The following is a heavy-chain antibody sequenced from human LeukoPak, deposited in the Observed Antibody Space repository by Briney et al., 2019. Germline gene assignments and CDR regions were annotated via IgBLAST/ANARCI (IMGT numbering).Heavy chain of an antibody. J-gene: IGHJ5*02. CDR3: ARPYYYDSRIDP. V-gene: IGHV4-30-4*01. CDR2: MYYSGST. Sequence: SETLSLTCTVSGGSISSGDYYWSWIRQPPRKGLEWIAYMYYSGSTYYNPSLKSRVTMSADTSKNQLSLKLSSVAAADTAVYYCARPYYYDSRIDPWGQGILVTVSS. D-gene: IGHD3-22*01. CDR1: GGSISSGDYY.